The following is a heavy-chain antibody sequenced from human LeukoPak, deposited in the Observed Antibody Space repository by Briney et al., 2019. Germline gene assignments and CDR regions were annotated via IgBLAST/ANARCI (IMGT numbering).Heavy chain of an antibody. Sequence: SETLSLTCTVSGGSIRSYHWSWIRQPPGKGLEWIGYIYYSRSTNYNPSLKRRVTISVDTSKNQCSLKLSSVTAADTAVYYCARREISRVDYWGQGTLVTVSS. CDR2: IYYSRST. CDR1: GGSIRSYH. V-gene: IGHV4-59*01. CDR3: ARREISRVDY. J-gene: IGHJ4*02. D-gene: IGHD2/OR15-2a*01.